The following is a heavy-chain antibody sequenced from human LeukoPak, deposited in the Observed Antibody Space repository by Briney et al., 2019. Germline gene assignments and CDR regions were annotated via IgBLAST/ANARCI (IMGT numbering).Heavy chain of an antibody. V-gene: IGHV3-23*01. CDR3: AKVRGYSNYVGAFDI. Sequence: LTGGSLRLSCAASGFTFSSYWMSWVRQAPVKGLEWVSAISGSGGSTYYADSVKGRFTISRDNSKNTLYLQMNSLRAEDTAVYYCAKVRGYSNYVGAFDIWGQGTMVTVSS. CDR2: ISGSGGST. D-gene: IGHD4-11*01. J-gene: IGHJ3*02. CDR1: GFTFSSYW.